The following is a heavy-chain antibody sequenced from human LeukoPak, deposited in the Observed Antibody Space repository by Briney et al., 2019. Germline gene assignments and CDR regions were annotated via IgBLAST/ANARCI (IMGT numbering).Heavy chain of an antibody. V-gene: IGHV4-30-2*01. J-gene: IGHJ4*02. CDR1: GGSISSGGYS. Sequence: SETLSLTCAVSGGSISSGGYSWSWIRQPPGKGLEWIGYIYHSGSTYYNPSLKSRVTISVDRSKNQFSLKLSSVTAADTAVYYCARGPRAYYYGSGSYPTPLYWGQGTLVTVSS. CDR2: IYHSGST. CDR3: ARGPRAYYYGSGSYPTPLY. D-gene: IGHD3-10*01.